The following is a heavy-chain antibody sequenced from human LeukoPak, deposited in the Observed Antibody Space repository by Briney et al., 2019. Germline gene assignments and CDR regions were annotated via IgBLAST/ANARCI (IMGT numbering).Heavy chain of an antibody. D-gene: IGHD6-13*01. CDR3: ARDGGYSSSWYDY. CDR1: GFTFSSYG. V-gene: IGHV3-33*01. Sequence: GGSLRLSCAASGFTFSSYGMHWVRQAPGKGLEWVAVIWYDGSNKYYADSVKGRFTISRDNSKNTLYLQMNSLRAEDTAVYYCARDGGYSSSWYDYWGQGTLVTVSS. J-gene: IGHJ4*02. CDR2: IWYDGSNK.